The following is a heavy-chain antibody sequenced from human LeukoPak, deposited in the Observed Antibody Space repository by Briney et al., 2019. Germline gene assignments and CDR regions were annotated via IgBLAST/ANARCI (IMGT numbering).Heavy chain of an antibody. V-gene: IGHV4-59*01. Sequence: SETLSLTCAVYGGSFSGYYWSWIRQPPGKGLEWIGYIYYSGSTNYNPSLKSRVTISVDTSKNQFSLKLSSVTAADTAVYYCARVVNNQLEFDYWGQGTLVTVSS. J-gene: IGHJ4*02. CDR2: IYYSGST. CDR3: ARVVNNQLEFDY. D-gene: IGHD2-2*01. CDR1: GGSFSGYY.